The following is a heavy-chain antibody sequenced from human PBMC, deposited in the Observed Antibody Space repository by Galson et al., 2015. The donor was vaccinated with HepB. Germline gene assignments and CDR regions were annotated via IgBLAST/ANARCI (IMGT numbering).Heavy chain of an antibody. D-gene: IGHD2-15*01. CDR2: IIPIFGTA. V-gene: IGHV1-69*13. J-gene: IGHJ3*02. Sequence: SVKVSCKASGGTFSSYAISWVRQAPGQGLEWMGGIIPIFGTANYAQKFQGRVTITADESTSTAYMELSSLRSEDTAVYYCARDPPYCSGGGCSDAFDIWGQWTMVTVSS. CDR3: ARDPPYCSGGGCSDAFDI. CDR1: GGTFSSYA.